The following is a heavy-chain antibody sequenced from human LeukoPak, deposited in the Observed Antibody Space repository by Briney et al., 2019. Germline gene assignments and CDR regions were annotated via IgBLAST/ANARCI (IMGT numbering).Heavy chain of an antibody. CDR3: ARVGAYCGGDCYPQR. CDR2: ISAYNGNT. CDR1: GYTFTGYY. Sequence: ASVKVSCKASGYTFTGYYMHWVRQAPGQGLEWMGWISAYNGNTSYAQKLQGRVTMTTDTSTSTAYMELRSLRSDDTAVYYCARVGAYCGGDCYPQRWGQGTLVTVSS. J-gene: IGHJ4*02. V-gene: IGHV1-18*04. D-gene: IGHD2-21*02.